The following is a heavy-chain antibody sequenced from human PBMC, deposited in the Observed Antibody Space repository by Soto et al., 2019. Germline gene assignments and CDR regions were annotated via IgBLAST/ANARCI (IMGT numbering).Heavy chain of an antibody. Sequence: QVQVQESGPGLVKPSETLSLTCTVSGGSISNHYWSWIRQSPGKGLEWIANIYHSGTTNYNLSLKGRVTISRVSSKNQVSLKLNSVTAADTAVYYCARGGYRTLAWFDPWGQGTLVTVSS. CDR2: IYHSGTT. CDR3: ARGGYRTLAWFDP. D-gene: IGHD6-13*01. J-gene: IGHJ5*02. V-gene: IGHV4-59*11. CDR1: GGSISNHY.